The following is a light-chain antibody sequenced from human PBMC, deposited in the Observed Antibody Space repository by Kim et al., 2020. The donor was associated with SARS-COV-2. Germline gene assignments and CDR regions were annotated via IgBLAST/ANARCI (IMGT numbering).Light chain of an antibody. V-gene: IGLV5-45*03. J-gene: IGLJ3*02. CDR2: YKSDSDK. CDR3: MIWHSSAWV. Sequence: QPVLTQPSSLSASPGASASLTCTLRSGINVGTYRIYWYQHKPGSPPQYLLRYKSDSDKQQGSGVPSRFSGSKDASANAGILLISGLQSEDEADYYCMIWHSSAWVFGGGTKLTVL. CDR1: SGINVGTYR.